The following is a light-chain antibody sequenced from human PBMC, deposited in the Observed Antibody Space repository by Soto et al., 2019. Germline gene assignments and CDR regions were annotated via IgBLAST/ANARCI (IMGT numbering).Light chain of an antibody. CDR1: QAIRNF. J-gene: IGKJ3*01. V-gene: IGKV1-27*01. CDR2: AAS. Sequence: DIQMTQSPTSLSASVGDRVTITCRASQAIRNFVAWYQQKPGKAPKLLIYAASTLQSGVPSRFSGSGSGTDFTLTINSLQPEDVATYSCQKYRSVPVFGPGTKVEIK. CDR3: QKYRSVPV.